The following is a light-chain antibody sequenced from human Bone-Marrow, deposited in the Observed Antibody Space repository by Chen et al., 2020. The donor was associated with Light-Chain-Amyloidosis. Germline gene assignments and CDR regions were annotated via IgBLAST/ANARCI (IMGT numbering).Light chain of an antibody. CDR1: NIGSTR. CDR3: QVWDTSSDRPV. V-gene: IGLV3-21*02. Sequence: SYVLTQPSSVSVAPGQTATIACGGNNIGSTRVHWYHETPGQAPLLVVYDDSDRPSGIPGRLSGSNAENTATLSISRVEAGYEADYYCQVWDTSSDRPVFGGGTKLTVL. J-gene: IGLJ3*02. CDR2: DDS.